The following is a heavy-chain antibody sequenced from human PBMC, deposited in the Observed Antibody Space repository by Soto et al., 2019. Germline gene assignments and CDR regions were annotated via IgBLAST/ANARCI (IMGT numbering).Heavy chain of an antibody. CDR2: IKQDGSEK. CDR1: GFTVSSNY. V-gene: IGHV3-7*01. J-gene: IGHJ3*02. D-gene: IGHD3-10*01. Sequence: GGSLRLSCAASGFTVSSNYMSCVRQAPGKGLEWVANIKQDGSEKYYVDSVKGRFTISRDNAKNSLYLQMNSLRAEDTAVYYCARDSGIWSASAFDIWGQGTMVTVSS. CDR3: ARDSGIWSASAFDI.